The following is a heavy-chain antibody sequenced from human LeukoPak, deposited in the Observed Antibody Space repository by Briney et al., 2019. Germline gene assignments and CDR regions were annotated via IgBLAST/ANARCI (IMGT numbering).Heavy chain of an antibody. CDR2: IKQDGTEK. Sequence: GGSLRLSCAASAFTFSSYWMSWVRQAPGKGLEWVANIKQDGTEKYYVDSVKGRFTISRDNAKNSLYLQMNSLRTDDTAVYYCAKRDLTTEFDYWGQGTLVTVSS. CDR1: AFTFSSYW. D-gene: IGHD4-17*01. J-gene: IGHJ4*02. V-gene: IGHV3-7*01. CDR3: AKRDLTTEFDY.